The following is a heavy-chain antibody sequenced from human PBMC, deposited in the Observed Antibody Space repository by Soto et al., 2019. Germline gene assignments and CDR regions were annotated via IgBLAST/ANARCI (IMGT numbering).Heavy chain of an antibody. CDR3: ARDSLQFFDY. CDR2: INHSGRT. V-gene: IGHV4-34*01. J-gene: IGHJ4*02. Sequence: QVQLQQWGAGLLKPSETLSLTCAVYGGSFSGYYWSWIRQPPGKGLEWIGEINHSGRTNYNPSLKSRVTISVDTSKNQFSLKLSSVTAADTAVYYCARDSLQFFDYWGQGTLVTVSS. D-gene: IGHD4-4*01. CDR1: GGSFSGYY.